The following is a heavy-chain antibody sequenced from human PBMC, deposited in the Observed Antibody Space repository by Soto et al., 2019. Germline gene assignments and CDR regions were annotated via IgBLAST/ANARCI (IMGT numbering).Heavy chain of an antibody. CDR1: GFTFYNYG. D-gene: IGHD6-13*01. V-gene: IGHV3-30*18. Sequence: GGALRLSCAASGFTFYNYGIHWVRQAPGTGLEWVAAISSHGRDTYYADSVKGRLTISRDNSKNTLYLQMHSLRAEDTAVYYCAKDQGIAASHGIDWGQGTMVTVSS. CDR2: ISSHGRDT. CDR3: AKDQGIAASHGID. J-gene: IGHJ3*01.